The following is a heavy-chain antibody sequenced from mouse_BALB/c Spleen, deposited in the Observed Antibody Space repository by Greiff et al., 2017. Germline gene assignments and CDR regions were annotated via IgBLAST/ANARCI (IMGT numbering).Heavy chain of an antibody. V-gene: IGHV2-9*02. CDR1: GFSLTSYG. J-gene: IGHJ3*01. D-gene: IGHD2-1*01. CDR2: IWAGGST. Sequence: VQVVESGPGLVAPSQSLSITCTVSGFSLTSYGVHWVRQPPGKGLEWLGVIWAGGSTNYNSALMSRLSISKDNSKSQVFLKMNSLQTDDTAMYYCARDIYYGNYGFAYWGQGTLVTVSA. CDR3: ARDIYYGNYGFAY.